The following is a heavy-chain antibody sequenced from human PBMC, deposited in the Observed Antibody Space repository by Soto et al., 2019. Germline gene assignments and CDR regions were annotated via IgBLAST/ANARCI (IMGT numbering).Heavy chain of an antibody. CDR3: ARQVQYSSHRMDV. Sequence: PGGSLRLSCAASGFNFSSFSMDWVRHAPGQGLEWVSSISSRSSYIYYADSVKGRFTVSRDNANNLLYLQMNSLGAEDTAVYYCARQVQYSSHRMDVWGQGTTVTVSS. CDR2: ISSRSSYI. D-gene: IGHD4-4*01. J-gene: IGHJ6*02. V-gene: IGHV3-21*06. CDR1: GFNFSSFS.